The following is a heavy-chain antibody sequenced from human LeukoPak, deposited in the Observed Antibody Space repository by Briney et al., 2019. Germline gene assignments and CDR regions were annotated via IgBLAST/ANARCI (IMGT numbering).Heavy chain of an antibody. CDR3: ARGSRRYDILTRFDY. J-gene: IGHJ4*02. V-gene: IGHV4-34*01. D-gene: IGHD3-9*01. Sequence: SETLSLTCAVYGGSFSGYYWSWIRQPPGKGLEWIGEINHSGSTNYNPPLKSQVTISVDTSKNQFSLKLSSVTAADTAVYYCARGSRRYDILTRFDYWGQGTLVTVSS. CDR2: INHSGST. CDR1: GGSFSGYY.